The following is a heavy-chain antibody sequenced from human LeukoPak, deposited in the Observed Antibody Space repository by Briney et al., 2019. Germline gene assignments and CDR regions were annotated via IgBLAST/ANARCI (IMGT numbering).Heavy chain of an antibody. Sequence: ASVKVSCKASGYTFTGYYMHWVRQAPGQGLEWMGWINPNGGGTNYAQKFQGRVTMTRDTSISTACMELSRLRSDDSAVYYCAIASGYSSSWYDYWGQGTLVTVSS. D-gene: IGHD6-13*01. J-gene: IGHJ4*02. CDR2: INPNGGGT. CDR3: AIASGYSSSWYDY. V-gene: IGHV1-2*02. CDR1: GYTFTGYY.